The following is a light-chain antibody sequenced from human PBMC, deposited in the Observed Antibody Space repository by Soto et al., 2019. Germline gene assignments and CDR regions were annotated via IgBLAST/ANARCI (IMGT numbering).Light chain of an antibody. CDR1: RRDVGGYNY. CDR2: DVT. V-gene: IGLV2-11*01. J-gene: IGLJ2*01. Sequence: QSALTQPRSVSGSPGQSVTISCTGTRRDVGGYNYVSWYQQHSGKAPKLMIYDVTRRPSGVPDRFSGSKSGNTASLTISGLQAEDEADYFCCSYAGIYTVFGGGTQLTVL. CDR3: CSYAGIYTV.